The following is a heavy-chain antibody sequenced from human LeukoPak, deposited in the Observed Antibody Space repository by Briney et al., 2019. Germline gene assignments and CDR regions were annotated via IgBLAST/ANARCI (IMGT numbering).Heavy chain of an antibody. CDR3: ARITFVVEGYGMDV. CDR1: GFTFSSYS. CDR2: ISSSSSYI. Sequence: PGGSLRLSCAASGFTFSSYSMNWVRQAPGKGLEWVSSISSSSSYIYYADSVKGRFTISRDNAKNSLYLQMNSLRAEDTAVYYCARITFVVEGYGMDVWGQGTTVTVSS. J-gene: IGHJ6*02. V-gene: IGHV3-21*04. D-gene: IGHD2-21*01.